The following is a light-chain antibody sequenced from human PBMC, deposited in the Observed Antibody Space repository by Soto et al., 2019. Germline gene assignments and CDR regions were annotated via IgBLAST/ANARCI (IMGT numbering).Light chain of an antibody. CDR3: SSYTTSRTVV. CDR2: EVS. Sequence: QSALTQPASVSGSPGQSITISCTGTSSDVGGYNYVSWYQQHPGKAPKLIIYEVSNRPSGVSNRFSGSKSGNAASLTISGLQPDDEADYHCSSYTTSRTVVCGTGTNVTVL. J-gene: IGLJ1*01. V-gene: IGLV2-14*01. CDR1: SSDVGGYNY.